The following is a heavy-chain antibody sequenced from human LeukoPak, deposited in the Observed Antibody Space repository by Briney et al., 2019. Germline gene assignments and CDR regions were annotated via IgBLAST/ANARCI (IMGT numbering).Heavy chain of an antibody. CDR2: LYYSGSA. D-gene: IGHD4-17*01. CDR1: GGSISHRGYY. J-gene: IGHJ5*02. CDR3: ARVDLRWFDP. Sequence: SEALSLTCTVSGGSISHRGYYWGWIRQPPGKGLEWIGSLYYSGSAYYNPSLESRVTMSVLTSKNQFSLRLSSATAADTAVYYCARVDLRWFDPWGQGTLVTVSS. V-gene: IGHV4-39*07.